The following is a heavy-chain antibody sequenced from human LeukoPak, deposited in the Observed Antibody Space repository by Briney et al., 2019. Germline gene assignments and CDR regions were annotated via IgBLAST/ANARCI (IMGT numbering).Heavy chain of an antibody. J-gene: IGHJ6*02. CDR1: GGTFSSYA. Sequence: ASVKVSCKASGGTFSSYAISWVRQAPGQGLEWMGRIIPIPGIPNYAQKFQGRVTITADKSTTTVYMELSSLRSEDTAVYYCARSSQWELHYYGMDVWGQGTTVTVSS. D-gene: IGHD1-26*01. CDR2: IIPIPGIP. CDR3: ARSSQWELHYYGMDV. V-gene: IGHV1-69*04.